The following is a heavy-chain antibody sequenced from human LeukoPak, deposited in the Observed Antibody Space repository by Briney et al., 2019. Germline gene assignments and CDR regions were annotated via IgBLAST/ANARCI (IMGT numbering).Heavy chain of an antibody. J-gene: IGHJ5*02. CDR1: EFSVGSNY. CDR2: IYSGGST. Sequence: GGSLRLSCAASEFSVGSNYMTWVRQAPGKGLEWVSLIYSGGSTYYADSVKGRFTISRDNSKNTLHLQMNSLRAEDTAVYYCARVCSGGPGIYQNYLDPWGQGTLVTVSS. V-gene: IGHV3-66*01. D-gene: IGHD3-10*01. CDR3: ARVCSGGPGIYQNYLDP.